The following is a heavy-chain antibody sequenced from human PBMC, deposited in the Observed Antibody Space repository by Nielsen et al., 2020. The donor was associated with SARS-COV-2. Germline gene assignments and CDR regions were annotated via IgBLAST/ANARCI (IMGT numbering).Heavy chain of an antibody. J-gene: IGHJ4*02. V-gene: IGHV4-38-2*02. CDR2: IYHSGST. Sequence: SETLSLTCTVSSYSVSSGYNWGWIRQPPGKGLEWIGSIYHSGSTYYNPSLKSRVTMSVDTSKNQFSLKLSSVTAADTAFYYRARDADSSGYYGPFFDYWGQGTLVTVSS. CDR1: SYSVSSGYN. D-gene: IGHD3-22*01. CDR3: ARDADSSGYYGPFFDY.